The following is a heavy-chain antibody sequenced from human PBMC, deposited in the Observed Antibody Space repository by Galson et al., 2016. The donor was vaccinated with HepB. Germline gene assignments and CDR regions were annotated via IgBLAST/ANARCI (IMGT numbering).Heavy chain of an antibody. Sequence: SLRLSCAASGFTFSDYYMSWIRQAPGKGLEWVSYISRTSSYTNYADSVKGRFTISRDNAKNSLYLQMNSLRAEDTAVYYCAREDYYDITGPSPDAWGQGTLVTVSS. CDR2: ISRTSSYT. CDR3: AREDYYDITGPSPDA. CDR1: GFTFSDYY. J-gene: IGHJ5*02. D-gene: IGHD3-22*01. V-gene: IGHV3-11*06.